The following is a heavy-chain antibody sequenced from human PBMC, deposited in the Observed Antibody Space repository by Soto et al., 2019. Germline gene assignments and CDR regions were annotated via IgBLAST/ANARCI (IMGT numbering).Heavy chain of an antibody. J-gene: IGHJ5*02. D-gene: IGHD6-13*01. CDR1: GVSISSNDFY. CDR2: IYYSGNT. V-gene: IGHV4-31*03. Sequence: SETLSLTCIVSGVSISSNDFYWSWIRQHPGKGLEWIGYIYYSGNTYYNPSLKSRVTILVDTSKNQFSLKVSSVTAADTAVYYCARAKAPLYSSSWYWFDPWGQGTLVTVSS. CDR3: ARAKAPLYSSSWYWFDP.